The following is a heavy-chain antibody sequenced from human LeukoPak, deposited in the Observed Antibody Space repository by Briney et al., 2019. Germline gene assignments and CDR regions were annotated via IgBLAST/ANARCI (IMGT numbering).Heavy chain of an antibody. CDR1: GFTFDTYW. CDR3: ARVGTSIWYWEIDF. V-gene: IGHV3-7*03. CDR2: IQQDGSEK. J-gene: IGHJ4*02. D-gene: IGHD1-14*01. Sequence: GGSLRLSCAASGFTFDTYWMTWVRQAPGKGLEWVAKIQQDGSEKYYVDSVKGRFTISRDNAKNSVYLQMNSLRAEDTAVYYCARVGTSIWYWEIDFWGQGTLVTVSS.